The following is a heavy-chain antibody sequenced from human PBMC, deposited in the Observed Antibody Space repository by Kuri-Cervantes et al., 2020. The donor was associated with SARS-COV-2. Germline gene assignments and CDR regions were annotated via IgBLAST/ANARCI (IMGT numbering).Heavy chain of an antibody. V-gene: IGHV3-23*02. D-gene: IGHD1-1*01. J-gene: IGHJ4*02. Sequence: GGSLRLSCAASGFTFNKYAMSWVRQAPGKGLERVSGISGSGDRTHYGDAVEGRFTISRDNSKDTVHLQMNSLTGDDTAIYYCAKDTERTPYFDFWGQGTLVTVSS. CDR1: GFTFNKYA. CDR3: AKDTERTPYFDF. CDR2: ISGSGDRT.